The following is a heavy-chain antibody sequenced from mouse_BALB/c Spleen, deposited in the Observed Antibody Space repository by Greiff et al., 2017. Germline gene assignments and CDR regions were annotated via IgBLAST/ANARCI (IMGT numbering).Heavy chain of an antibody. CDR1: GFTFSNYW. CDR3: TRVYYYGSRRYAMDY. Sequence: EVKVEESGGGLVQPGGSMKLSCVASGFTFSNYWMNWVRQSPEKGLEWVAEIRLKSNNYATHYAESVKGRFTISRDDSKSSVYLQMNNLRAEDTGIYYCTRVYYYGSRRYAMDYWGQGTSVTVSS. D-gene: IGHD1-1*01. V-gene: IGHV6-6*02. CDR2: IRLKSNNYAT. J-gene: IGHJ4*01.